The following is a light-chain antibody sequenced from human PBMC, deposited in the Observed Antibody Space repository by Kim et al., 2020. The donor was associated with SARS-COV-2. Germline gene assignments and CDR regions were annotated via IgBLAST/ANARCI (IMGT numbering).Light chain of an antibody. J-gene: IGLJ1*01. CDR3: SSYTSSSTNYV. Sequence: QSITIACTGTSSDVGGYKYVSWYQQHPGKAPNLMIYDVSNRPSGVSNRFSGSKSGNTASLTISGLQAEDEADYYCSSYTSSSTNYVFGTGTKVTVL. V-gene: IGLV2-14*03. CDR1: SSDVGGYKY. CDR2: DVS.